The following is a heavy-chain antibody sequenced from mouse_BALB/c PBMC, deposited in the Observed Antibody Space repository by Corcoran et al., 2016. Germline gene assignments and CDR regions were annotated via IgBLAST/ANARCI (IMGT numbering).Heavy chain of an antibody. D-gene: IGHD4-1*02. Sequence: QIQLVQSGPELKKPGETVKISCKASGYTFTNYGMNWVKQAPGKGLKWMGWINTYTGEPTYADDFKGRFAFSLETSVSTAYLQINNLKNEDTATYFCATTGTNYWGQGTTLTVSS. J-gene: IGHJ2*01. CDR3: ATTGTNY. CDR2: INTYTGEP. CDR1: GYTFTNYG. V-gene: IGHV9-3-1*01.